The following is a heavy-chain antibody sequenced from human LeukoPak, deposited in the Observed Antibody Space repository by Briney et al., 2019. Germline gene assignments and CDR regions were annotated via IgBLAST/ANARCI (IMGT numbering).Heavy chain of an antibody. J-gene: IGHJ6*03. V-gene: IGHV3-30*04. CDR3: ARDGEWGSPTLGFYYYYYYMDV. Sequence: PGGSLRLSCAASGFTFSSYDMNWVRQAPGKGLEWVAVISYDGSNKYYADSVKGRFTISRDNSKNTLYLQMNSLRAEDTAVYYCARDGEWGSPTLGFYYYYYYMDVWGKGTTVTVSS. CDR2: ISYDGSNK. D-gene: IGHD1-26*01. CDR1: GFTFSSYD.